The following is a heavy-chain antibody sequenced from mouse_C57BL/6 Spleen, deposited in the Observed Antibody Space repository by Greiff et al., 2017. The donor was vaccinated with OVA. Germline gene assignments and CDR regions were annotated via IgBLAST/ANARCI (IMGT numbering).Heavy chain of an antibody. J-gene: IGHJ4*01. Sequence: QVQLQQPGAELVKPGASVKLSCKASGYTFTSYWMHWVKPRPGRGLEWIGRIDPNSGGTKYNDKFKSKATLTVDKHSSTAYMQLSSLTSEDSAVYYCARSSTVVAYYYAMDYWGQGTSVTVSS. CDR2: IDPNSGGT. D-gene: IGHD1-1*01. CDR3: ARSSTVVAYYYAMDY. V-gene: IGHV1-72*01. CDR1: GYTFTSYW.